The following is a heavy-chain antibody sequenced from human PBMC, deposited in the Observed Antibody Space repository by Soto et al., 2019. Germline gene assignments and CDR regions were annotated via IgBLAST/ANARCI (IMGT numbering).Heavy chain of an antibody. CDR3: ARSGYCSCGSCYPTMYYFGY. CDR1: GGTFSSYT. Sequence: QVQLVQSGAEVKKPVSSVKFSCKASGGTFSSYTISWVRQAPGQGLEWMGGIIPIFGTANYAQKFQGRVTITADKSTSTAYMELSRLRSEDTAVDYCARSGYCSCGSCYPTMYYFGYWGQGIMVTVSS. D-gene: IGHD2-15*01. V-gene: IGHV1-69*06. CDR2: IIPIFGTA. J-gene: IGHJ4*02.